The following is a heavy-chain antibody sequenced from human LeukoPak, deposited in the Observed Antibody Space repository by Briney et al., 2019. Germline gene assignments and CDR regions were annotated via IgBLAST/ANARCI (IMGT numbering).Heavy chain of an antibody. CDR3: AREARGGAARGYYYYYYMDV. J-gene: IGHJ6*03. Sequence: SETLSLTCTVSGRSISSHYWIWIRQPPGEGLEWIGYIYYSGSTNYNPSLKSRGTISVDTSKNQFSLKLSSVTAADTAVYYCAREARGGAARGYYYYYYMDVWGKGTTVTVSS. D-gene: IGHD6-6*01. CDR2: IYYSGST. V-gene: IGHV4-59*11. CDR1: GRSISSHY.